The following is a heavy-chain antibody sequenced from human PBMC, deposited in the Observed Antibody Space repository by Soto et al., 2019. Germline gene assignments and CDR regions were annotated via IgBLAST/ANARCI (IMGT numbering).Heavy chain of an antibody. CDR2: INAGNGNT. V-gene: IGHV1-3*01. D-gene: IGHD2-2*01. J-gene: IGHJ4*02. CDR1: GYTFTSYA. CDR3: ASRYCSSTSCRYGAYYFDY. Sequence: GASVKVSCKASGYTFTSYAMHWVRQAPGQRLEWMGWINAGNGNTKYSQKFQGRVTITRDTSASTAYMELSSLRSEDTAVYYCASRYCSSTSCRYGAYYFDYWGQGTLVTVS.